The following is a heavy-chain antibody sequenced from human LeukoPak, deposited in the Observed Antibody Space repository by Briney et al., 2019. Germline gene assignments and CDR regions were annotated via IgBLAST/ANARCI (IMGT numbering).Heavy chain of an antibody. CDR2: ISYDGNNK. CDR1: GFTFSNYG. Sequence: TGGSLRLSCAASGFTFSNYGMHWVRQAPGKGLEWVAVISYDGNNKYYADSVKGRFTISRDNAKNSLYLQMNSLRAEDTAVYYCARSDVWGQGTTVTVSS. J-gene: IGHJ6*02. CDR3: ARSDV. V-gene: IGHV3-30*03.